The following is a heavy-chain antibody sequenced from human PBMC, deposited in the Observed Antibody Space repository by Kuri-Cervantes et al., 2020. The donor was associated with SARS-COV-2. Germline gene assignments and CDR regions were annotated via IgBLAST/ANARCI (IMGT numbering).Heavy chain of an antibody. D-gene: IGHD6-6*01. J-gene: IGHJ4*02. V-gene: IGHV1-2*02. CDR1: GYTFTGYY. CDR2: INPNSGGT. CDR3: ARGGIAARPSPFDY. Sequence: ASVKVSCKASGYTFTGYYMHWVRQAPGQGLEWMGWINPNSGGTNYAQKFQGRVTMTRDTSISTAYMELSRLRSDDTAVYYCARGGIAARPSPFDYWGQGALVTVSS.